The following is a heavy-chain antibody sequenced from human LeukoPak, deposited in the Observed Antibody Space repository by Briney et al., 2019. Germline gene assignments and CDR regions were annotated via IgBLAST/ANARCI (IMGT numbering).Heavy chain of an antibody. CDR3: ARVELVAGASWFDY. CDR1: GYTFTGYY. J-gene: IGHJ4*02. D-gene: IGHD2-15*01. CDR2: INPNSGGT. V-gene: IGHV1-2*02. Sequence: ASVKVSCKASGYTFTGYYMHWVRQAPGQGLEWMGWINPNSGGTNYAQKFQGRVTMTRDTSISTAYMELSRLRSDDTAVYYCARVELVAGASWFDYWGQGTLVSVSS.